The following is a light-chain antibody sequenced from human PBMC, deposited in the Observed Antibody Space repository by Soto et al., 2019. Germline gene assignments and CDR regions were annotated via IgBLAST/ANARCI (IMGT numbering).Light chain of an antibody. CDR2: GAS. CDR3: QQYGSTPPIT. J-gene: IGKJ5*01. V-gene: IGKV3D-15*02. Sequence: VMTQSPATLSVSPGERATLSCWASETVATNLAWYQQKPGQAPRLLISGASTRAAGISDRFRGSGSGTEFTLTISSLRSEDFAVYYCQQYGSTPPITFGQGTRLEIK. CDR1: ETVATN.